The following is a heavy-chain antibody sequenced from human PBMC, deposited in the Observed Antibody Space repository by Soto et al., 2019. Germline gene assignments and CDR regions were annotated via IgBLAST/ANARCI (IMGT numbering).Heavy chain of an antibody. CDR3: AIPLGYCSGGSCDDAFDI. V-gene: IGHV3-11*01. CDR2: ISSSGSTI. CDR1: GFTFSDYY. Sequence: GGSLRLSCAASGFTFSDYYMSWIRQAPGKGLEWVSYISSSGSTIYYADSVKGRFTISRDNAKNSLYLQMNSLRAEDTAVYYCAIPLGYCSGGSCDDAFDIWGQATMVTVSS. J-gene: IGHJ3*02. D-gene: IGHD2-15*01.